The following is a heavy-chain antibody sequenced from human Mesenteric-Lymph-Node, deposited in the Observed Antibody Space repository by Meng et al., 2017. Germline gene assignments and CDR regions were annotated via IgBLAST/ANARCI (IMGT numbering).Heavy chain of an antibody. CDR1: GFTFGDYG. J-gene: IGHJ4*02. D-gene: IGHD3-9*01. CDR2: IGKKAYGGTT. V-gene: IGHV3-49*03. Sequence: GESLKISCPTSGFTFGDYGMSWFRQAPGKGLEWVGFIGKKAYGGTTEYAASVKGRFTISRDDSSNSLYVQMNSLKTDDTAIYYCARVRLGPPVLKYFDYWGQGTPVTVSS. CDR3: ARVRLGPPVLKYFDY.